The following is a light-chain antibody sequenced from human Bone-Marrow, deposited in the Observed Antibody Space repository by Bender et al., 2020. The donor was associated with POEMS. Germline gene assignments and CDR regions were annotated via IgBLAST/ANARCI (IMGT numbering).Light chain of an antibody. Sequence: SYEVTQPPSVSVSPGQIARVTCSGDHLGDKYVHWYQHRPGQTPLLVIYEDSKRPSGVPDRFSGSKSGNTASLTISRLQAEDEADYYCCSYAGSYTWVFGGGTKLTVL. V-gene: IGLV3-1*01. CDR3: CSYAGSYTWV. CDR2: EDS. J-gene: IGLJ3*02. CDR1: HLGDKY.